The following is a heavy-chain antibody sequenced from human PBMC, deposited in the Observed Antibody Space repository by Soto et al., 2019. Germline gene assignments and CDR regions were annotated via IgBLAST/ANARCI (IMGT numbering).Heavy chain of an antibody. D-gene: IGHD2-2*01. CDR2: INAGNGNT. J-gene: IGHJ4*02. Sequence: ASVKVSCKASGYTFTSYAMHCVRQAPGQRLEWMGWINAGNGNTKYSQKFQGRVTITRDTSASTAYMELSSLRSEDTAVYYCARDVKIRNIVVVPAAPDDYWGQGTLVTVSS. CDR3: ARDVKIRNIVVVPAAPDDY. CDR1: GYTFTSYA. V-gene: IGHV1-3*01.